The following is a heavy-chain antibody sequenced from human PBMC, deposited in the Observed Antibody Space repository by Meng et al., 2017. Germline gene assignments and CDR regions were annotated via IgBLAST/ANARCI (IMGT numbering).Heavy chain of an antibody. CDR1: GYTLTELS. V-gene: IGHV1-24*01. D-gene: IGHD3-3*01. J-gene: IGHJ3*02. CDR3: AVSLTRVGAFDI. CDR2: FDPEDGET. Sequence: ASVKVSCKVSGYTLTELSMHWVRQAPGKGLEWMGGFDPEDGETIYAQKFQGRVTMNEDTSTDTAYMELSSLKSEDTAVYYCAVSLTRVGAFDIWGQGTMVTVSS.